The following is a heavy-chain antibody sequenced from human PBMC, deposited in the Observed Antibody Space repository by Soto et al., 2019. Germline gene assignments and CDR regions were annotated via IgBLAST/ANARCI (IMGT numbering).Heavy chain of an antibody. CDR1: GGSISSSNW. V-gene: IGHV4-4*02. J-gene: IGHJ5*02. Sequence: QVQLQESGPGLVKPSGTLSLTCAVSGGSISSSNWWSWVRQPPGKGLEWIGEIYHSGSTNYNPSLKSRVTISVDQSKHQFSLKLSSVTAADTAVYYCARGFIAVAGTGWFDPWGQGTLVTVSS. CDR2: IYHSGST. CDR3: ARGFIAVAGTGWFDP. D-gene: IGHD6-19*01.